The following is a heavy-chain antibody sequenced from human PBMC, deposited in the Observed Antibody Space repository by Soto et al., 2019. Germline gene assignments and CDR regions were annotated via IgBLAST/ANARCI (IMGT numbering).Heavy chain of an antibody. CDR1: GYSFASHW. D-gene: IGHD1-26*01. J-gene: IGHJ4*02. CDR2: IYPGDSDT. CDR3: ARYSGSYWHYLDF. V-gene: IGHV5-51*01. Sequence: GESLKISCQGSGYSFASHWVAWVRQMPEKGLEWIGTIYPGDSDTKYSSAFRGHVTISADTSVSTAYLQWRSLEATDSAIYYCARYSGSYWHYLDFWGQGTLVTVSS.